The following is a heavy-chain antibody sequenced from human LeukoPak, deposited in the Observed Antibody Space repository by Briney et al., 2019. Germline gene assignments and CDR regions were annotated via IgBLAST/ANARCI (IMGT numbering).Heavy chain of an antibody. Sequence: ASVKVSCKASGYTFTSYGISWVRQAPGQGLEWMGWISAYNGNTNYAQNLQGRVTMTTDTSTSTAYMELRSLRSDETAVYYCTRGITVAGQGHFDYWGQGTLVTVSS. CDR1: GYTFTSYG. CDR2: ISAYNGNT. CDR3: TRGITVAGQGHFDY. D-gene: IGHD6-19*01. V-gene: IGHV1-18*01. J-gene: IGHJ4*02.